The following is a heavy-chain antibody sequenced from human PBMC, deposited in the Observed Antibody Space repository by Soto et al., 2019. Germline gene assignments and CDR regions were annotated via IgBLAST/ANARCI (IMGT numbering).Heavy chain of an antibody. CDR1: GFTFSSYA. V-gene: IGHV3-23*01. CDR3: AKGLRSPYYYGSGSYYNDQYYYYYYMDV. Sequence: GGSLRLSCAASGFTFSSYAMSWVRQAPGKGLEWVSAISGSGGSTYYADSVKGRFTISRDNSKNTLYLQMNSLRAEDTAVYYCAKGLRSPYYYGSGSYYNDQYYYYYYMDVWGKGTTVTVSS. CDR2: ISGSGGST. J-gene: IGHJ6*03. D-gene: IGHD3-10*01.